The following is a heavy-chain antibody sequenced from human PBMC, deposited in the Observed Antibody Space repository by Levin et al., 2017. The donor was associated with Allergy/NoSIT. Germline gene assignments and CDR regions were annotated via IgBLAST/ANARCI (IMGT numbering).Heavy chain of an antibody. CDR2: IYPGDSDV. V-gene: IGHV5-51*01. CDR3: ARGAFMAARTPLFWFDS. D-gene: IGHD6-6*01. CDR1: AYNFSNFW. J-gene: IGHJ5*01. Sequence: RGESLKISCQGSAYNFSNFWITWVRQKPGKGLEWMGIIYPGDSDVRYGPSFQGQVTISADRSISTAYLQWGSLKASDTAIYYCARGAFMAARTPLFWFDSWGQGTLVTVSS.